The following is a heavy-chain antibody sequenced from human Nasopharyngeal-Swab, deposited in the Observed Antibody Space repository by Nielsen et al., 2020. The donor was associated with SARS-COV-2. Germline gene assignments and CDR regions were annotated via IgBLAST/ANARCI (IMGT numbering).Heavy chain of an antibody. CDR2: ISNDGNDK. D-gene: IGHD1-26*01. CDR1: GFTFSSYA. J-gene: IGHJ6*03. CDR3: ARDPERSYNHFYYMDV. Sequence: GGSLRLSCAASGFTFSSYAMHWVRQAPGKVLEWVAAISNDGNDKYYADSVKGRFSISRDNSKNTLYLQMNSLRAEDTAVYYCARDPERSYNHFYYMDVWGKGTTVTISS. V-gene: IGHV3-30*04.